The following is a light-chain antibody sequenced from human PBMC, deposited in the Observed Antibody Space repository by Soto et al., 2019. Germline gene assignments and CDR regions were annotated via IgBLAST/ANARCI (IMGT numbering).Light chain of an antibody. Sequence: EFVLTQSPATLSLSPGKRATLSCRASQSVSSYVAWYQQKPGQAPRLVIYDASSRATGVPPRFSGSGSGTDFTLTISSLEPEDFAVYCCQQRNTFGQGTRLEI. CDR2: DAS. J-gene: IGKJ5*01. CDR1: QSVSSY. V-gene: IGKV3-11*01. CDR3: QQRNT.